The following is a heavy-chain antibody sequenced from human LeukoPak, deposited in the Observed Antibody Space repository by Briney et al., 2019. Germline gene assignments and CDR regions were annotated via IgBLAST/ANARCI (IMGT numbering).Heavy chain of an antibody. Sequence: GGSLRLSRAASGFTFSSYSMNWVRQAPGKGLEWVSSISSSSSYIYYADSVKGRFTISRDNAKNSLYLQMNSLRAEDTAMYYCARWRGQQSEFDLWGQGTLVTVSS. CDR2: ISSSSSYI. J-gene: IGHJ4*02. V-gene: IGHV3-21*01. CDR1: GFTFSSYS. D-gene: IGHD6-13*01. CDR3: ARWRGQQSEFDL.